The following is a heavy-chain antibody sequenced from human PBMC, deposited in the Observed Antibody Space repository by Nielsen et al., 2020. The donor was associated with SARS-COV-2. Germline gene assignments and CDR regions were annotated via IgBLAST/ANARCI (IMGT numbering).Heavy chain of an antibody. CDR2: IKSKVDGGTT. CDR3: TTGGITMVRGVMQY. CDR1: GFTFSNPW. Sequence: GESLKISCAASGFTFSNPWMNWVRQAPGKGLGWVGRIKSKVDGGTTDYAGPVKGRFTISRDDSKNTLYLQMNSLKTEDTAVYYCTTGGITMVRGVMQYWGQGTLVTVSP. D-gene: IGHD3-10*01. V-gene: IGHV3-15*01. J-gene: IGHJ1*01.